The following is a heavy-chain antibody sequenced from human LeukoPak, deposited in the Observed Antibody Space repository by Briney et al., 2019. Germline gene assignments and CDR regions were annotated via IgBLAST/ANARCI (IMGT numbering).Heavy chain of an antibody. V-gene: IGHV1-2*02. J-gene: IGHJ5*02. CDR3: ARNFDMKGFDP. CDR1: GYTFTGYY. CDR2: INSDSGFT. Sequence: GASVKVSCKASGYTFTGYYMNWVRQAPGQGLEWMGWINSDSGFTKYAQKFQGRVTMTRYTSITTVYMDLTRLTSDDTAVYYCARNFDMKGFDPWGQGTLVTVSS. D-gene: IGHD3-9*01.